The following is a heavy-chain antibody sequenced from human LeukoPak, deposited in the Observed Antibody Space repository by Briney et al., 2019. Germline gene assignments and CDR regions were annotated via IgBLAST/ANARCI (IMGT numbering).Heavy chain of an antibody. CDR1: GYSFTNYW. Sequence: GESLKISCQGSGYSFTNYWIGWVRQLPGKGLEWMGIIYPGDSDTRYSPSFQGQVTISAAKSISTAFLQLSSLKASDTAMYYCARRTSYCGGDCYLTGPTHYFDYWGQGTLVTVSS. CDR3: ARRTSYCGGDCYLTGPTHYFDY. CDR2: IYPGDSDT. D-gene: IGHD2-21*02. J-gene: IGHJ4*02. V-gene: IGHV5-51*01.